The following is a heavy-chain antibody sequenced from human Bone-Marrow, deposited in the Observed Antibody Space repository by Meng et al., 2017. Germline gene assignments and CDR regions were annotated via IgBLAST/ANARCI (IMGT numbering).Heavy chain of an antibody. CDR2: MNPNSGNT. CDR3: ARRYSYGARRNFDY. Sequence: QGQLVQSGAEVKKPGASVKVSWKASGYTFNSYDINWVRQATGQGLEWMGWMNPNSGNTGYAQKFQGRVTMTRNTSISTAYMELSSLRSEDTAVYYCARRYSYGARRNFDYWGQGTLVTVSS. V-gene: IGHV1-8*01. D-gene: IGHD5-18*01. CDR1: GYTFNSYD. J-gene: IGHJ4*02.